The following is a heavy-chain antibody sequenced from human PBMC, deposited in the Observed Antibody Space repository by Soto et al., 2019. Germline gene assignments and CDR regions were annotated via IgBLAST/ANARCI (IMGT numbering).Heavy chain of an antibody. D-gene: IGHD6-19*01. J-gene: IGHJ4*02. CDR2: VTGGGETT. CDR1: GFSFTIYA. Sequence: PGGSLIVSCQSSGFSFTIYAMSWVRRAPGMGLEWVSVVTGGGETTYYADSVKGRFTISRDNSKKTLFLEMRSLRGEDTAVYFCAKAQEASGLPYSYLDYWGPGTLVTVSS. CDR3: AKAQEASGLPYSYLDY. V-gene: IGHV3-23*01.